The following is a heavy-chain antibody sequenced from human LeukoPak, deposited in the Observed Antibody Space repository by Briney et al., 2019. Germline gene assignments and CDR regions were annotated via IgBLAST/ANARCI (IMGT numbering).Heavy chain of an antibody. CDR1: GFTFSSYE. J-gene: IGHJ4*02. CDR3: AKGSTYHEFWGGYYFDF. D-gene: IGHD3-3*01. V-gene: IGHV3-48*03. Sequence: SGGSLRLSCAASGFTFSSYEMNWVRQAPGKGLEWVSYISSSGSTIYYADSVKGRFTISRDNAKNSLYLQMNSLRTADTAVYFCAKGSTYHEFWGGYYFDFWGQGTLVTVSS. CDR2: ISSSGSTI.